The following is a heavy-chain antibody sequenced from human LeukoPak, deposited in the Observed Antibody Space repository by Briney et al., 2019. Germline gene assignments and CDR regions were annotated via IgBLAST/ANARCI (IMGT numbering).Heavy chain of an antibody. Sequence: GGSLGLSCAASGFTFSSYAMSWVRQAPGKGLEWVSAISGSGGSTYYADSVKGRFTISRDNSKNTLYLQMNSLRAEDTAVYYCAKGSPSTVTTLYGYWGQGTLVTVSS. CDR1: GFTFSSYA. D-gene: IGHD4-17*01. CDR2: ISGSGGST. J-gene: IGHJ4*02. CDR3: AKGSPSTVTTLYGY. V-gene: IGHV3-23*01.